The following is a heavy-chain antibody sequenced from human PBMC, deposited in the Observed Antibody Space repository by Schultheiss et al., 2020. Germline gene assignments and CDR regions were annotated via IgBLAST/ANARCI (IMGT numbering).Heavy chain of an antibody. Sequence: SQTLSLTCSVSGGSVSSGSYWSWIRQHPGKGLEWIGYIYYSGSTYYNPSLKSRVTMSVDTSKNQFYLKLSSVTAADTAVYYCARGHRCITMVRGVIITSVGGMDVWGQGTTVTVAS. CDR3: ARGHRCITMVRGVIITSVGGMDV. CDR1: GGSVSSGSY. V-gene: IGHV4-31*03. J-gene: IGHJ6*02. D-gene: IGHD3-10*01. CDR2: IYYSGST.